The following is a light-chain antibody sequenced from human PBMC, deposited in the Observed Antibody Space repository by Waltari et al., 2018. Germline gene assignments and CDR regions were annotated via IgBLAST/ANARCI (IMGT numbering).Light chain of an antibody. CDR2: GAS. CDR3: HHYNKRPPSYT. Sequence: EIVMTQSPVTLSVSPGERVTISCRASQSIRNNLAWYQQKAGQPPRLLIYGASTRAPGLPARFSGSGSGTEFALTISSLQPEDFAVYYCHHYNKRPPSYTFGQGTRLEIK. V-gene: IGKV3-15*01. J-gene: IGKJ2*01. CDR1: QSIRNN.